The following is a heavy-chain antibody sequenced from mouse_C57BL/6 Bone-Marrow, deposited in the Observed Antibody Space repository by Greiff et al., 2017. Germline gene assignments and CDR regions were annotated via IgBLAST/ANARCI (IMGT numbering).Heavy chain of an antibody. Sequence: EVKLVESEGGLVQPGSSMKLSCTASGFTFSDYYMAWVRQVPEKGLEWVANINYDGSSTYYLDSLQSRFIISRDNAKNILYLQLSSLKSEDTATYYCARDQDYYGSSYWYFDVWGTGTTVTVSS. V-gene: IGHV5-16*01. J-gene: IGHJ1*03. CDR2: INYDGSST. D-gene: IGHD1-1*01. CDR1: GFTFSDYY. CDR3: ARDQDYYGSSYWYFDV.